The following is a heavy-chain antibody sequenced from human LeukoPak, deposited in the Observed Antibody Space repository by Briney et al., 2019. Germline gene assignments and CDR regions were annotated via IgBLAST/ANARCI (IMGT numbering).Heavy chain of an antibody. J-gene: IGHJ4*02. CDR2: IWHDGSNK. CDR3: ARDRGYTYGHPLDY. Sequence: GGSLRLSCAASGFTFSTYVIHWVRQAPGKGLEWVALIWHDGSNKYYGDSVKDRFTISRGNSKNTLYLQMDSLRDEDTAVYYCARDRGYTYGHPLDYWGQGTLVTVSS. V-gene: IGHV3-33*01. CDR1: GFTFSTYV. D-gene: IGHD5-18*01.